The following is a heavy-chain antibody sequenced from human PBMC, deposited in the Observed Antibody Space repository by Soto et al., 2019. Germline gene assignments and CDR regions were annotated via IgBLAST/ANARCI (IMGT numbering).Heavy chain of an antibody. Sequence: QVQLQESGPGLVKPSETLSLTCTVSGGSISSYYWSWIRQPPGKGLEWIGYIYYSGSTNYNPSLKSRVTILVDTSKTQFSLKLSSVAAADTAVYYCARQDGLWVGEFWVWGQGTLVTVSS. CDR1: GGSISSYY. D-gene: IGHD3-10*01. CDR3: ARQDGLWVGEFWV. V-gene: IGHV4-59*08. J-gene: IGHJ4*02. CDR2: IYYSGST.